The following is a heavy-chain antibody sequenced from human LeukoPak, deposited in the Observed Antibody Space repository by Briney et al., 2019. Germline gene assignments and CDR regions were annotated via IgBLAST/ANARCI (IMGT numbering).Heavy chain of an antibody. CDR1: GYSFTSYW. D-gene: IGHD2-2*01. CDR2: SHPGDSDT. V-gene: IGHV5-51*01. Sequence: VESLKISCKGSGYSFTSYWIGWVRQMPGKGLEWMGISHPGDSDTRYSPSFQGQVTISADKSIRTAYLQWSTLKASDTDMYYCARLLHRLYCSSTSCPQMDVWGHGTTVTASS. J-gene: IGHJ6*02. CDR3: ARLLHRLYCSSTSCPQMDV.